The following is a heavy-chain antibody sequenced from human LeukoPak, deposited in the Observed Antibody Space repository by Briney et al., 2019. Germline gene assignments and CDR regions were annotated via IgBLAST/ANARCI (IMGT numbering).Heavy chain of an antibody. J-gene: IGHJ6*03. D-gene: IGHD6-13*01. V-gene: IGHV3-21*01. CDR3: ARAAIAAARIYYYMDV. CDR2: ISSSSSYI. Sequence: GGSLRLSCAASGFTFSSYSMNWVRQAPGKGLEWVSSISSSSSYIYYADSVKGRFTISRDNAKNSLYLQMNSLRAEDTAVYYCARAAIAAARIYYYMDVWGKGTTVTVSS. CDR1: GFTFSSYS.